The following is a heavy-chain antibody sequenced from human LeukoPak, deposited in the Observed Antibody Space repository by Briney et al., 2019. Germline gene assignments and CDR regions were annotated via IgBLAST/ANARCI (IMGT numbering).Heavy chain of an antibody. CDR2: VSYDGTDK. V-gene: IGHV3-30*04. CDR1: GFTFSSYA. Sequence: GGSLRLSCAASGFTFSSYAIHWVRQAPGKGLGGVAGVSYDGTDKYYADTVKGRFSISRDNSKNTLFLQMNSLKPEDTAVFYCARVGHILGAKLDYWGQGTLVTVSS. D-gene: IGHD1-26*01. J-gene: IGHJ4*02. CDR3: ARVGHILGAKLDY.